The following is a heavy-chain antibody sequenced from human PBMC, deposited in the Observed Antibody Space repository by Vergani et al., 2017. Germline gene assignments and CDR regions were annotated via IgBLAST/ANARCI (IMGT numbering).Heavy chain of an antibody. CDR1: GYTFTSYA. V-gene: IGHV1-3*01. CDR2: INAGNGNT. Sequence: QVQLVQSGAEVKKPGASVKVSCKASGYTFTSYAMHWVRQAPGQRLEWMGWINAGNGNTKYSQKFQGRVTITRDTSASTAYMELGSLRSEDTAVYYCAREDSGSYYNYFDYWGQGTLVTVSS. CDR3: AREDSGSYYNYFDY. J-gene: IGHJ4*02. D-gene: IGHD1-26*01.